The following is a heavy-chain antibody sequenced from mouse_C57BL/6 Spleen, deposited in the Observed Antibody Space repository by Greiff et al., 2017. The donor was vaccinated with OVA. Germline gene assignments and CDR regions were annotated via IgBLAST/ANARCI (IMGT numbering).Heavy chain of an antibody. Sequence: QVQLQQPGAELVRPGSSVKLSCKASGYTFTSYWMHWVKQRPIQGLEWIGNIDPSDSETHYNQKFKDKATLTVDKSSSTAYMQLSSLTSEDSAVYYCARGDYGGVFAYWGQGTLVTVSA. V-gene: IGHV1-52*01. J-gene: IGHJ3*01. CDR3: ARGDYGGVFAY. CDR1: GYTFTSYW. D-gene: IGHD2-4*01. CDR2: IDPSDSET.